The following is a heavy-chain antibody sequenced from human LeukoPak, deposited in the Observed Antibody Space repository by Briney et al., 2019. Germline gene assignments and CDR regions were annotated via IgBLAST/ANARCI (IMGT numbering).Heavy chain of an antibody. Sequence: VASVKISCKVSGYTFTDYYMHWVQQAPGKGLEWMGLVDPEDGETIYAEKFQGRVTITADTSTDTAYMELSSLRSEDTAVYYCATSSTRWGPAEMAFDIWGQGTMVTVSS. CDR1: GYTFTDYY. CDR2: VDPEDGET. J-gene: IGHJ3*02. D-gene: IGHD2-2*01. CDR3: ATSSTRWGPAEMAFDI. V-gene: IGHV1-69-2*01.